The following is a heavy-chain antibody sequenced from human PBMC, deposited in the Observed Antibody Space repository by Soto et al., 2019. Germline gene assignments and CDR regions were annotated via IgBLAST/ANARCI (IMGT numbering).Heavy chain of an antibody. J-gene: IGHJ6*02. CDR2: TIPIFGTA. Sequence: QVQLVQSGAEVKKPGSSVKVSCKASGGTFSSYAISWVRQAPGQGLEWMGGTIPIFGTANYAQKFQGRVTITADESTSTAYMELSSLRSEDTAVYYCARGVAYSYGPGGYYYYGMDVWGQGTTVTVSS. CDR1: GGTFSSYA. D-gene: IGHD5-18*01. V-gene: IGHV1-69*01. CDR3: ARGVAYSYGPGGYYYYGMDV.